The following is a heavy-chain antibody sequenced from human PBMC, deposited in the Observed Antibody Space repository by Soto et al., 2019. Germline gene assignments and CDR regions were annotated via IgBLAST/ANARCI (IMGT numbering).Heavy chain of an antibody. CDR1: GYTLTELS. V-gene: IGHV1-24*01. CDR3: ATLSGRGVLYYYGMDV. D-gene: IGHD3-10*01. Sequence: ASVKVSCKVSGYTLTELSMHWVRQAPGKGLEWMGGFDPEDGETIYAQKFQGRVTMTEDTSTDTAYMELSSLRSEDTAVYYCATLSGRGVLYYYGMDVWGQGTTVTVSS. J-gene: IGHJ6*02. CDR2: FDPEDGET.